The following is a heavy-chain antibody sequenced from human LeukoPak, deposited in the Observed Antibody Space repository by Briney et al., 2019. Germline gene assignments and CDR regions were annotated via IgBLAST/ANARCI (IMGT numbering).Heavy chain of an antibody. CDR3: ARDQAFCSSTSCYEEGY. CDR2: INPNSGGT. D-gene: IGHD2-2*01. Sequence: GASVKVSCKASGYTFTGYYMHWVRQAPGQGLEWMGWINPNSGGTNYAQKFQGRVTMTRDTSISTAYMELSRLRSDDTAVYYCARDQAFCSSTSCYEEGYWGQGTLVIVSS. V-gene: IGHV1-2*02. J-gene: IGHJ4*02. CDR1: GYTFTGYY.